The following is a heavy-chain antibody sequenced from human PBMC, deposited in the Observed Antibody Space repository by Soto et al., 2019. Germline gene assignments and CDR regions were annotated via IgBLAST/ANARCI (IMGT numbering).Heavy chain of an antibody. J-gene: IGHJ5*02. D-gene: IGHD3-3*01. CDR3: AKDPGQDDFWSGYYSWFDP. Sequence: GGLRLSCAASGFTFSSYAMSWVRQAPGKGLEWVSAISGSGGSTYYADSVKGRFTISRDNSKNTLYLQMNSLRAEDTAVYYCAKDPGQDDFWSGYYSWFDPWGQGTLVTVSS. CDR1: GFTFSSYA. V-gene: IGHV3-23*01. CDR2: ISGSGGST.